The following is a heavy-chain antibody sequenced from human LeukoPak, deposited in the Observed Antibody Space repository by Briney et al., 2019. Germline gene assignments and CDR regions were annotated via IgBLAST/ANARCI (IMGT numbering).Heavy chain of an antibody. CDR1: GFPFNRYG. CDR3: ARDRRENGLRFGELLYRNYYYMDV. D-gene: IGHD3-10*01. Sequence: PGGTLRLFCAASGFPFNRYGMSWVRKAPGKGVEGVSYISSSGSTIYYADSVKGRFTISRDNANNSLYLQMNSLRAEDTAVYYCARDRRENGLRFGELLYRNYYYMDVWGKGTTVTISS. J-gene: IGHJ6*03. CDR2: ISSSGSTI. V-gene: IGHV3-48*04.